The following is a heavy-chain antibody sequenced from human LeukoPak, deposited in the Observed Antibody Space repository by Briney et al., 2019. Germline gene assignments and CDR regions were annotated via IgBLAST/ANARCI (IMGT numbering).Heavy chain of an antibody. Sequence: PGGSLRLSCAASGFTFSSYGMHWVRQAPGKGLEWVAVIWYDGSNKYYADSVKGRFTISRDNSKNTLYLQMNSLRAEDTAVYYCARAPTTLNWYFDLWGRGTLVTVSS. CDR3: ARAPTTLNWYFDL. CDR2: IWYDGSNK. D-gene: IGHD4-11*01. V-gene: IGHV3-33*01. CDR1: GFTFSSYG. J-gene: IGHJ2*01.